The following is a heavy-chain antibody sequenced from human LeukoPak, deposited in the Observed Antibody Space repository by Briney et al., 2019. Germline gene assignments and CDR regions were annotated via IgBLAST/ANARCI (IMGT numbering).Heavy chain of an antibody. D-gene: IGHD5-12*01. CDR2: ISPHSGGT. Sequence: ASVTVSYKASGYTFTGYYIYWVRQAPGQRLEWMGQISPHSGGTNYAQKFQGRVTMTRDTSITTAYMELSNLRSDDTAVYYCARGGTDYWGQGTLVTVSS. J-gene: IGHJ4*02. CDR3: ARGGTDY. CDR1: GYTFTGYY. V-gene: IGHV1-2*06.